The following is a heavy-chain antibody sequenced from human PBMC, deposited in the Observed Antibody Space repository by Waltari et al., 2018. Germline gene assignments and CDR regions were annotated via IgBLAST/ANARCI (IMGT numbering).Heavy chain of an antibody. J-gene: IGHJ4*02. D-gene: IGHD1-26*01. CDR3: AKDVLAYSGSSVFDY. V-gene: IGHV3-30*02. CDR1: GFTFSSYG. Sequence: QVQLVESGGGVVQPGGSLRLSCAASGFTFSSYGMPWVRQAPGKGLEWVAFIRYDGSNKYYADSVKGRFTISRDNSKNTLYLQMNSLRAEDTAVYYCAKDVLAYSGSSVFDYWGQGTLVTVSS. CDR2: IRYDGSNK.